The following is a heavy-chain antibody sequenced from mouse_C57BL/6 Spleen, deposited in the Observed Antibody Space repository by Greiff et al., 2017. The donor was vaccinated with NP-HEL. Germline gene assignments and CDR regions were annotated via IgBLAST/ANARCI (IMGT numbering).Heavy chain of an antibody. CDR2: IAPNSGGT. Sequence: VQLQQPGAELVKPGASVKLSCKASGYTFTSYWMHWVKQRPGRGLEWIGRIAPNSGGTKYNEKFKSKATLTVDKPSSTAYMQLSSLTSEDSAVYYCARDGITTVVPFDYWGQGTTLTVSS. CDR1: GYTFTSYW. J-gene: IGHJ2*01. V-gene: IGHV1-72*01. CDR3: ARDGITTVVPFDY. D-gene: IGHD1-1*01.